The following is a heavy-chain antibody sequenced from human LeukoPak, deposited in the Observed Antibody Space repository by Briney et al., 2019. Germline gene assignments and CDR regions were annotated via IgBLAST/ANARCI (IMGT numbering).Heavy chain of an antibody. CDR3: ARDGVLGSGPGDI. J-gene: IGHJ3*02. Sequence: GASVKVSCKASGYTFTGYYMHWVRQAPGQGLEWMGWINPNSGGTNYAQKFQGRVTMTRDTSISTAYVELSRLRSDDTSVYYCARDGVLGSGPGDIWGQGTMVTVSS. V-gene: IGHV1-2*02. CDR2: INPNSGGT. D-gene: IGHD2-15*01. CDR1: GYTFTGYY.